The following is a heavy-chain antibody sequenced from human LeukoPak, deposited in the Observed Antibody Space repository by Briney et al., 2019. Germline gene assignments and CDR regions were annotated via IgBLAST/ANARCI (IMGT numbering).Heavy chain of an antibody. V-gene: IGHV3-23*01. CDR3: AKDAAGPEY. J-gene: IGHJ4*02. CDR1: GLTISDYS. D-gene: IGHD6-13*01. CDR2: ISAGGGST. Sequence: GGSLRLSCAASGLTISDYSMTWVRQAPGKGLFWVSGISAGGGSTYYADSVKGRFTISRDNSRNTLHLQMNSLRAEDTAVYYCAKDAAGPEYWGQGTLVTVSS.